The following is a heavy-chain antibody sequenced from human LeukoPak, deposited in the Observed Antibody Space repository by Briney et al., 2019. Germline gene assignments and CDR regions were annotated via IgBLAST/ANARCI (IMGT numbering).Heavy chain of an antibody. CDR3: ARDLPRGYSYGYIDY. Sequence: QSSETLSLTCTVSGDSISNSGYYWGWIRQPPGKGLEWIGSIDHSGSTYYNPSLKSRVTISEDTSKNQFSLKLSSVTAADTAVYYCARDLPRGYSYGYIDYWGQGTLVTVSS. D-gene: IGHD5-18*01. CDR1: GDSISNSGYY. V-gene: IGHV4-39*07. CDR2: IDHSGST. J-gene: IGHJ4*02.